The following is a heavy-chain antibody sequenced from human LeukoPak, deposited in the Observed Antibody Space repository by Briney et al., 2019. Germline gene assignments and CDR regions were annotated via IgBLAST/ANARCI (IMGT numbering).Heavy chain of an antibody. Sequence: SETLSLTCTVSGGSISSYYLSWIRQPPGKGLEWIGYIYYSGSTNYNPSLKSRVTISVDTSKNQFSLKLSSVTAEATSVPYCPRCCTDSSGYYDNCYFDYWAQGTLVTVSS. CDR3: PRCCTDSSGYYDNCYFDY. J-gene: IGHJ4*02. D-gene: IGHD3-22*01. CDR2: IYYSGST. CDR1: GGSISSYY. V-gene: IGHV4-59*01.